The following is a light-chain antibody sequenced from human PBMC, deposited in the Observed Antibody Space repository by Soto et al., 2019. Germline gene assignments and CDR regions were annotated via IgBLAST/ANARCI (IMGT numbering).Light chain of an antibody. V-gene: IGKV1-27*01. CDR3: QKYNSVPWT. CDR2: AAS. CDR1: QGISNY. J-gene: IGKJ1*01. Sequence: DIQMTQSPSSLSASVGDRVTITCLASQGISNYLAWYQQKPGKVPKLLVYAASTLQSGVPSRFSGSGSGTDFTLTISSLQPEDVATYYCQKYNSVPWTFGQGTKVEIK.